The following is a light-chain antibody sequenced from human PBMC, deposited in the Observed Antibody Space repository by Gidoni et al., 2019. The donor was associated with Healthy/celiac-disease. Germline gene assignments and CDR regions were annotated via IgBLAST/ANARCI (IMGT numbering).Light chain of an antibody. CDR1: QSVSSY. Sequence: EIVLTQSPATLSLSPGERATLSCRASQSVSSYLAWYQQKPGQAPRLLIYDASNRATGLQARXXXSGXXTDFTLTIXXLEPXDFAVYYCQXXSNWXCSFGQGTKLEIK. CDR3: QXXSNWXCS. J-gene: IGKJ2*04. V-gene: IGKV3-11*01. CDR2: DAS.